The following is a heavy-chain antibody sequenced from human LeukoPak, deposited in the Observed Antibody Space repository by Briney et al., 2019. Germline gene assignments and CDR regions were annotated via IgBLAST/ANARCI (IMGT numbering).Heavy chain of an antibody. J-gene: IGHJ4*02. CDR3: ARESHYDYVWGSYRSYYFDY. CDR2: INWNGGST. Sequence: RSGGSLRLSCAASGFTFDDYGMGWVRQAPGKGLEWVSGINWNGGSTGYADSVKGRSTISRDNAKNSLYLQMNSLRAEDTALYYCARESHYDYVWGSYRSYYFDYWGQGTLVTVSS. D-gene: IGHD3-16*02. CDR1: GFTFDDYG. V-gene: IGHV3-20*04.